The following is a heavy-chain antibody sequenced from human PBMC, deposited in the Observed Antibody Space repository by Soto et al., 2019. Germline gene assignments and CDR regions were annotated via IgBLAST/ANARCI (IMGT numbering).Heavy chain of an antibody. CDR3: ARDRNYDSSGYYGS. CDR2: IDAGNGNT. D-gene: IGHD3-22*01. Sequence: GASVKGSCKASGYIFSRYAMHWGRQAPGQRLEWMGWIDAGNGNTKYSKNLQGRVTITRDTSATTAYMEPSSLTSEDTAVYYCARDRNYDSSGYYGSWGQGTLVTVSS. J-gene: IGHJ4*02. V-gene: IGHV1-3*01. CDR1: GYIFSRYA.